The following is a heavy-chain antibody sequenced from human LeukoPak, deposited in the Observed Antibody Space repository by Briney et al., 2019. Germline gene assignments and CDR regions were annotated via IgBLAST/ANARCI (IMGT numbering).Heavy chain of an antibody. CDR1: GFTFSTYS. Sequence: GGSLRLSCAASGFTFSTYSMIWVRQAPGKGLEWVSSIGTRTSYIYYADSLKGRFTISRDNAKSSLYLQMNSLRAEDTAVYYCARDLANWNYDGYYYYMDVWGKGTTVTVSS. CDR2: IGTRTSYI. J-gene: IGHJ6*03. CDR3: ARDLANWNYDGYYYYMDV. V-gene: IGHV3-21*01. D-gene: IGHD1-7*01.